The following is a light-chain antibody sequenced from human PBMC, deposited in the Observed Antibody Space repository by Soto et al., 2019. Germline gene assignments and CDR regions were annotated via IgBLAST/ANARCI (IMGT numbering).Light chain of an antibody. CDR3: QQYGNPIGT. J-gene: IGKJ1*01. Sequence: EVVLTQSPGTLSLSPGERATLSCRASQSISSSYIAWYQQKPGQAPRLLIYAASRRATGIPDRVSGSGSGTDFTLTISRLEPEDFAVYYCQQYGNPIGTFGQGTKVEIK. CDR1: QSISSSY. V-gene: IGKV3-20*01. CDR2: AAS.